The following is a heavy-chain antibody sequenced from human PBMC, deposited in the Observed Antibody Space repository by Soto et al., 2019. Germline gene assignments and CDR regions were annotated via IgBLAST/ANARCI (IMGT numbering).Heavy chain of an antibody. CDR1: GFTISGNA. CDR2: ISSSSTNI. J-gene: IGHJ6*03. Sequence: EVLLVESGGGLVQPGGSLRLSCAASGFTISGNAMNWVRQAPGRGLEWVSYISSSSTNIHYADSVRGRFTISRDNAKNSLYLQMNSLRDEDTAVYRCARDLSWGSKWYYYMDVWGKGTTVTVSS. V-gene: IGHV3-48*02. CDR3: ARDLSWGSKWYYYMDV. D-gene: IGHD3-16*01.